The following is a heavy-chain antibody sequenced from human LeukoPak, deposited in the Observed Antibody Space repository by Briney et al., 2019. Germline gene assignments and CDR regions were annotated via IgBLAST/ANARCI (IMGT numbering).Heavy chain of an antibody. V-gene: IGHV4-34*01. D-gene: IGHD3-10*01. J-gene: IGHJ4*02. CDR3: ARLRSGSYYHLDY. CDR2: INHSGST. CDR1: GGSFSGYY. Sequence: SETLSLTCAVYGGSFSGYYWSWIRQPPGKGLEWIGEINHSGSTSFNPSLKSRVTISVDMSKNQFSLRLISVTAADTAVYYCARLRSGSYYHLDYWGQGTLVTVSS.